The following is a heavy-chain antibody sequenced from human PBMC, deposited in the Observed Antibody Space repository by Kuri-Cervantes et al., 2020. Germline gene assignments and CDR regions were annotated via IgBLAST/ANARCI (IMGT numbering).Heavy chain of an antibody. J-gene: IGHJ4*02. CDR2: IYYSGST. D-gene: IGHD5-12*01. CDR3: ARFPQWLRAYDY. V-gene: IGHV4-39*07. CDR1: GGSIDSSTYY. Sequence: SETLSLTCTVSGGSIDSSTYYWGWIRQPPGKGLEWIGSIYYSGSTYYNPSLKSRVTISVDTSKNQFSLKLSSVTAADTAVYYCARFPQWLRAYDYWGQGTLVTVSS.